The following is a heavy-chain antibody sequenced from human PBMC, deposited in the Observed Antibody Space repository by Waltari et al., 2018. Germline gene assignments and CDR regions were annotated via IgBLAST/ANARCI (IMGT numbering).Heavy chain of an antibody. J-gene: IGHJ4*02. Sequence: QVQLVQDAAAVKKPGSSVKVSSKASGGTFSRYAISWVRQAPGQGLEWMGGIIPIFGTANYAQKFQGRVTITADESTSTAYMELSSLRSEDTAVYYCARAANFWSGYYEGDDYWGQGTLVTVSS. V-gene: IGHV1-69*01. CDR1: GGTFSRYA. CDR3: ARAANFWSGYYEGDDY. CDR2: IIPIFGTA. D-gene: IGHD3-3*01.